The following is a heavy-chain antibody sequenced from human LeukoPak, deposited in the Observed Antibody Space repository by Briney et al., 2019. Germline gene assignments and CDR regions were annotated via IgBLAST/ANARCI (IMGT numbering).Heavy chain of an antibody. CDR1: GFTFSTYS. D-gene: IGHD6-13*01. Sequence: GGSLRLSCAASGFTFSTYSMNWVRQSPGKGLEGVSYISSSSSTIYYADSVKGRFTISRDNAKNSLYLQMNSLRAEDTAVYYCAREIAAAGSHYFDYWGQGTLVTVSS. CDR3: AREIAAAGSHYFDY. CDR2: ISSSSSTI. V-gene: IGHV3-48*04. J-gene: IGHJ4*02.